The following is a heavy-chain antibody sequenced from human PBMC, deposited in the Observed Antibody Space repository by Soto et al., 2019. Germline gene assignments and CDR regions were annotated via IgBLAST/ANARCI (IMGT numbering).Heavy chain of an antibody. V-gene: IGHV1-69*13. J-gene: IGHJ6*02. CDR3: AKVRYSSPMGYYYGMDV. D-gene: IGHD6-19*01. Sequence: ASVKVSCKASRVAFSKFIVTWVRRAPGLGLEWVGGIIPIFGTANYAQKFQGRVTITADESTSTSYMEVNNLRSEDTAVYYCAKVRYSSPMGYYYGMDVWGQGTTVTVSS. CDR1: RVAFSKFI. CDR2: IIPIFGTA.